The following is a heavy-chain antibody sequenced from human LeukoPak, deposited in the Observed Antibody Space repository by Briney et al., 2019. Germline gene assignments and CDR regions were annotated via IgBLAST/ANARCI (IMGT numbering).Heavy chain of an antibody. V-gene: IGHV3-15*01. CDR1: GFTFSSYS. CDR3: TTYPYSSGWYPFAS. Sequence: GRSLRLSRAASGFTFSSYSMNWVRQAPGKGLEWVGRIKSKSDGGTIEYAAPVQGRFTISRDDSINTLYLQMNSLKTEDTAVYYCTTYPYSSGWYPFASWGQGTLVTVSS. D-gene: IGHD6-19*01. CDR2: IKSKSDGGTI. J-gene: IGHJ4*02.